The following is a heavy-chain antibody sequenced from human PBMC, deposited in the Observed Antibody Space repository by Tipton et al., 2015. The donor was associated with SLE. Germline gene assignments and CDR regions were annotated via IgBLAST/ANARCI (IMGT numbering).Heavy chain of an antibody. CDR1: GFTFSNAW. D-gene: IGHD6-13*01. V-gene: IGHV3-15*01. J-gene: IGHJ3*02. Sequence: SLRLSCAASGFTFSNAWMSWVRQAPGKGLERVGRIKSKTDGGTTDYAAPVKGRFTISRDDSKNTLYLQMNSLKTEDTAVYYCTTEPGFEQQLPREDAFDIWGQGTMVTVSS. CDR3: TTEPGFEQQLPREDAFDI. CDR2: IKSKTDGGTT.